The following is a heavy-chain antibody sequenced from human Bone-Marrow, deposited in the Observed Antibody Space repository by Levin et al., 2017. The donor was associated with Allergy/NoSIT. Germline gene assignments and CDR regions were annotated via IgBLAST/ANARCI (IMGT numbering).Heavy chain of an antibody. Sequence: SETLSLTCAVSGGSFSGYFWSWIRQSPEKGLEWIGEIIHTGGINYNPSLKSRAIVSADTSKNHFSLSLTSVTAADTGVYYCARGLLARVHIDSWGQGTQVIVSS. CDR2: IIHTGGI. CDR3: ARGLLARVHIDS. CDR1: GGSFSGYF. V-gene: IGHV4-34*12. D-gene: IGHD3-3*01. J-gene: IGHJ4*02.